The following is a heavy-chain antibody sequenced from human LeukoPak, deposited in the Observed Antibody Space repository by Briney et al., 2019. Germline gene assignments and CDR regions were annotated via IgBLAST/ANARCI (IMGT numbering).Heavy chain of an antibody. Sequence: GGSLRLSCAASGSTFSSYAMHWIRQAPGKGLEWVAVISYDGSNKYYADSVKGRFTISRDNSKNTLYLQMNSLRAEDTAVYYCARGPLPEDTYCGGDCYFRFDPWGQGTLVTVSS. V-gene: IGHV3-30*04. CDR3: ARGPLPEDTYCGGDCYFRFDP. J-gene: IGHJ5*02. CDR2: ISYDGSNK. CDR1: GSTFSSYA. D-gene: IGHD2-21*02.